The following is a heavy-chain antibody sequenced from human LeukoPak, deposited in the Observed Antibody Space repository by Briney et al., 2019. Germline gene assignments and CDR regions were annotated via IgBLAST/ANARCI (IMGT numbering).Heavy chain of an antibody. Sequence: GGSLRLSCAASGFTFSNAWMSWVRQAPGKGLEWVGRIKSKTDGRTTDYAAPVKGRFTISREDSKNTLYLQMNSLKPEDTAVYYCTTEMATTESDYWGQGTLVTVSS. CDR3: TTEMATTESDY. D-gene: IGHD5-12*01. CDR2: IKSKTDGRTT. J-gene: IGHJ4*02. V-gene: IGHV3-15*01. CDR1: GFTFSNAW.